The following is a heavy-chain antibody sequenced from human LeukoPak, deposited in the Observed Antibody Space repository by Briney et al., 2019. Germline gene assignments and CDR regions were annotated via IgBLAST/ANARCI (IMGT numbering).Heavy chain of an antibody. CDR2: ISSGGTYT. CDR1: EFSVGSNY. V-gene: IGHV3-21*06. Sequence: GGSLRLSCAASEFSVGSNYMTWVRQAPGKGLEWVSSISSGGTYTYYAESVKGRFTISRDNAKNLLYLQMNSLRAEDTAVYYCATDTLRYRMEVWGKGTTVTVSS. CDR3: ATDTLRYRMEV. J-gene: IGHJ6*04. D-gene: IGHD3-9*01.